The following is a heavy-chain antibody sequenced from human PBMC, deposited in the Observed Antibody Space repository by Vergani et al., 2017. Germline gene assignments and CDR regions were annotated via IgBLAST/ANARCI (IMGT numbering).Heavy chain of an antibody. J-gene: IGHJ1*01. Sequence: EVQLLESGGGLVQPGGSLRLSCAASGFTFSSYAMSWVRQAPGKGREWVSAISGSGGSTYYADSVKGRFTITRDNSKNTLYLQMNSLRAEDTAVYYCAKDRGVGATTEYFQHWGQGTLVTVSS. CDR3: AKDRGVGATTEYFQH. CDR1: GFTFSSYA. V-gene: IGHV3-23*01. CDR2: ISGSGGST. D-gene: IGHD1-26*01.